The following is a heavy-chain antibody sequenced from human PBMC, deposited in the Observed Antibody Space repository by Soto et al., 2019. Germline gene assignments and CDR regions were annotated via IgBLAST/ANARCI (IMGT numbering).Heavy chain of an antibody. V-gene: IGHV4-59*02. J-gene: IGHJ4*02. CDR2: IYYTGST. D-gene: IGHD6-19*01. CDR3: AKDRDSVAGSFDY. CDR1: GGSVSSYW. Sequence: PSETLSLTCSVSGGSVSSYWWSWIRQPPGKGLEWIGYIYYTGSTNYSPSVKGRFTISRDNSKNTLYLQMNSLRAEDTAVYYCAKDRDSVAGSFDYWGQGTLVTVSS.